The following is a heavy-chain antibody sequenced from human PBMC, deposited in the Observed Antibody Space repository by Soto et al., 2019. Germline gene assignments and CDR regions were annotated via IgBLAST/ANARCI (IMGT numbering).Heavy chain of an antibody. CDR2: ISYDGSNK. CDR3: AKDFLAVAGVNYYYYYGMDV. J-gene: IGHJ6*02. CDR1: GFTFSSYG. D-gene: IGHD6-19*01. V-gene: IGHV3-30*18. Sequence: QVQLVESGGGVVQPGRSLRLSCAASGFTFSSYGMHWVRQAPGKGLEWVAVISYDGSNKYYADSVKGRFTISRDNSKNTLYLQMNSLRAEDTAVYYCAKDFLAVAGVNYYYYYGMDVWGQGTTVTVSS.